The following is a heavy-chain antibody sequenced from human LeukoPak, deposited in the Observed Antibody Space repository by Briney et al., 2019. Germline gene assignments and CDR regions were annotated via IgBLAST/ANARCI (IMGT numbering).Heavy chain of an antibody. CDR1: GFTFSNAW. Sequence: GGSLGLSCAASGFTFSNAWMSWVRQAPGKGLEWVAFVRYNGNDKYYADSVKGRFTISRDNSKNTVDLQMDSLRAEDTAVYYCAKAGSGWYAPYWGQGTLVTVS. D-gene: IGHD6-19*01. J-gene: IGHJ4*02. CDR3: AKAGSGWYAPY. CDR2: VRYNGNDK. V-gene: IGHV3-30*02.